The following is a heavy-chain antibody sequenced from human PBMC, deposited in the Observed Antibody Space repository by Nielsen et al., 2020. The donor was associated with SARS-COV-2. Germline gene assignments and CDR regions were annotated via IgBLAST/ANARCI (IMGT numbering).Heavy chain of an antibody. D-gene: IGHD3-9*01. CDR1: GFTFDDYA. Sequence: SLKISCAASGFTFDDYAMHWVRQAPGKGLEWVSGISWSSGSIGYADSVKGRFTISRDNAKNSLYLQMNSLRAEDTALYYCAKALSYYDILTGYYVYYYYGMDVWGQGTTVTVSS. CDR3: AKALSYYDILTGYYVYYYYGMDV. J-gene: IGHJ6*02. CDR2: ISWSSGSI. V-gene: IGHV3-9*01.